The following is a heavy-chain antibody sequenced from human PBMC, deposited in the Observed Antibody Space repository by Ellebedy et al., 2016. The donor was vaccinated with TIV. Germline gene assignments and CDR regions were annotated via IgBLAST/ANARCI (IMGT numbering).Heavy chain of an antibody. V-gene: IGHV4-59*01. CDR1: GGSLSSFY. D-gene: IGHD3-22*01. Sequence: SETLSLTCTVSGGSLSSFYWSWIRQPPGKGLEWIGYVHASGSTNYNPSLKSRVTISADTSKNQFSLTLTSVTAADTAVYYCAKDYYDSSGYYYDIFDYWGQGTLVTVSS. J-gene: IGHJ4*02. CDR2: VHASGST. CDR3: AKDYYDSSGYYYDIFDY.